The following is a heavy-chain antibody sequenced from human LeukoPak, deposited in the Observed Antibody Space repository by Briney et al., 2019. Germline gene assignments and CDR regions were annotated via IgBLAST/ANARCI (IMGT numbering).Heavy chain of an antibody. CDR2: IIPIFGTA. CDR3: AREWADVFDL. V-gene: IGHV1-69*13. D-gene: IGHD1-26*01. J-gene: IGHJ3*01. Sequence: GASVKVSCRASGGTLSSQSISWVRQAPGQGLEWMGRIIPIFGTANYAQKFQGRVSMTADESASTAYMELSNVRSEDSALYYCAREWADVFDLWGQGTMVTVSS. CDR1: GGTLSSQS.